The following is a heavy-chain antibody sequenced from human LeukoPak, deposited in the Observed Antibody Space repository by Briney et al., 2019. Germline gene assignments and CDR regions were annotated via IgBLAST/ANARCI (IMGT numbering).Heavy chain of an antibody. Sequence: SETLSLTCAVYGGSFSGYYWSWIRQPPGKGLEWIGEINHSGSTNYNPSLKSRVTISVDTSKIQFSLKLSSVTAADTAVYYCARKGERWLQGGMDVWGKGTTVTVSS. CDR3: ARKGERWLQGGMDV. D-gene: IGHD5-24*01. CDR1: GGSFSGYY. V-gene: IGHV4-34*01. J-gene: IGHJ6*03. CDR2: INHSGST.